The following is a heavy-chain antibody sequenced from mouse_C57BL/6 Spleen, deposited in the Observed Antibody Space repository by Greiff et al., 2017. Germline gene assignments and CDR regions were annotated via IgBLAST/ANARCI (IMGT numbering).Heavy chain of an antibody. J-gene: IGHJ3*01. D-gene: IGHD1-3*01. CDR3: ARDHDKGWFAY. V-gene: IGHV5-4*01. CDR1: GFTFSSYA. Sequence: EVQLQESGGGLVKPGGSLKLSCAASGFTFSSYAMSWVRQTPEKRLEWVATISDGGSYTYYPDNVKGRFTISRDNAKNNLYLQMSHLKSEDTAMYYCARDHDKGWFAYWGQGTLVTVSA. CDR2: ISDGGSYT.